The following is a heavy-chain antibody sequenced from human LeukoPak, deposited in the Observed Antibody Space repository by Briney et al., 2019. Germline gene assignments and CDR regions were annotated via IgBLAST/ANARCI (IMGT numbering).Heavy chain of an antibody. J-gene: IGHJ4*02. CDR2: IQYSGSS. CDR1: GGAISSYY. D-gene: IGHD5-24*01. Sequence: PSETLSLTCTVSGGAISSYYWSWIRQPPGKGXXXIGYIQYSGSSNYNSSLKSRVTVSVDTSQNHFSLKVSSVTAADTAVYYCARGKRWLQSPFDYWGQGTLVTVSS. V-gene: IGHV4-59*01. CDR3: ARGKRWLQSPFDY.